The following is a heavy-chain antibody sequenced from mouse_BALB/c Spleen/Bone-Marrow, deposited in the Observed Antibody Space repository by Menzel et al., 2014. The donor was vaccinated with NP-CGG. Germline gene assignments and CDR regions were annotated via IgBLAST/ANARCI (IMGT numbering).Heavy chain of an antibody. CDR3: AYGNYGDAMDY. CDR1: GNTFTSYT. D-gene: IGHD2-10*02. CDR2: INPSSGYT. V-gene: IGHV1-4*01. Sequence: QVQLQQSGAELARPGASVKMSCKASGNTFTSYTMHWVKQRPGQGLEWIGYINPSSGYTNYNQKFKDKATLTADKSSSTAYMQLSSLTSEDSAVYYCAYGNYGDAMDYWGQGTSVTVSS. J-gene: IGHJ4*01.